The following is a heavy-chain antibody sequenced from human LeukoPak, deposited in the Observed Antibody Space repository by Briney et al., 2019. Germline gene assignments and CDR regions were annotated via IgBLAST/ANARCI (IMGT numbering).Heavy chain of an antibody. J-gene: IGHJ2*01. D-gene: IGHD3-16*01. CDR2: IYYSGST. Sequence: SETLSLTCTVSGGSISSYYWSWIRQPPGKGLEWIGYIYYSGSTNYNPSLKSRVTISVDTSKNQFSLKLTSVTAADTAVYYCARWGEVYWYFDLWGRGTRDTVSS. V-gene: IGHV4-59*01. CDR1: GGSISSYY. CDR3: ARWGEVYWYFDL.